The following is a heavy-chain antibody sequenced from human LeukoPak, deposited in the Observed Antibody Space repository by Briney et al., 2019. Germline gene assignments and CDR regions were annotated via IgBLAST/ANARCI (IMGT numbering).Heavy chain of an antibody. J-gene: IGHJ6*02. D-gene: IGHD3-10*01. Sequence: GASVKVSCKDSGGTFSSYAISWVRQAPGQGLEWMGGIIPIFGTANYAQKFQGRVTITADESTSTAYMELSSLRSEDTAVYYCARSGVGSRYYYYGMDVWGQGTTVTVSS. V-gene: IGHV1-69*13. CDR2: IIPIFGTA. CDR1: GGTFSSYA. CDR3: ARSGVGSRYYYYGMDV.